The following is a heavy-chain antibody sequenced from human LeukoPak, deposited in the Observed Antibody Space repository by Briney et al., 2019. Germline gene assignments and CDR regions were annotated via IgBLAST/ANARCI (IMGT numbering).Heavy chain of an antibody. Sequence: GGPLRLSCAASGFTFSSYAMSWVRQAPGKGLEWVSAISGSGGSTYYADSVKGRFTISRDNSKNTLYLQMNSLRAEDTAVYYCAKDYGDYPEYFQHWGQGTLVTVSS. CDR3: AKDYGDYPEYFQH. CDR2: ISGSGGST. D-gene: IGHD4-17*01. CDR1: GFTFSSYA. J-gene: IGHJ1*01. V-gene: IGHV3-23*01.